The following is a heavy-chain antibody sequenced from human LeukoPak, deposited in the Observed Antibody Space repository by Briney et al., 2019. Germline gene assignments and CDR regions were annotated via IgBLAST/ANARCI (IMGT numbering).Heavy chain of an antibody. CDR3: ARDGGLVGASGAFDY. D-gene: IGHD1-26*01. V-gene: IGHV3-48*02. J-gene: IGHJ4*02. CDR2: ISSSSSTI. CDR1: GFTFSSYS. Sequence: RGESLKISCAASGFTFSSYSMNWVRQAPGKGLWWGSYISSSSSTIYYADSVKGRFTISRDNAKNSLYLQMNSLRDEDTAVYYCARDGGLVGASGAFDYWGQGTLVTVSS.